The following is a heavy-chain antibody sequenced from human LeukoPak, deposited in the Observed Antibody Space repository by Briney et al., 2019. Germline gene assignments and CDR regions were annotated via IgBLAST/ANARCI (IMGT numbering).Heavy chain of an antibody. CDR1: GFTFSSYG. CDR2: IRYDGSNT. V-gene: IGHV3-30*02. Sequence: GGSLRLSCAASGFTFSSYGMHWVRQAPGKGLEWVAFIRYDGSNTYYADSVKGRFTISRDNSKNTLYLQMNSLRAEDTAVYYCAKCPQHDFWSGYSYYYYMDVWGKGTTVTVSS. CDR3: AKCPQHDFWSGYSYYYYMDV. J-gene: IGHJ6*03. D-gene: IGHD3-3*01.